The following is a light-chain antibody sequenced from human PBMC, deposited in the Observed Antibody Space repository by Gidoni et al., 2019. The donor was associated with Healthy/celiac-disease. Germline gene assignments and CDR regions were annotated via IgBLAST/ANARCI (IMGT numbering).Light chain of an antibody. CDR1: QSVLYSSKNKNY. Sequence: DIVMTQSPDSLAVSLGERATINCKSSQSVLYSSKNKNYLAWYQQKPGQPPKLLIYWASTRESGVPDRFRGSGSGTDFTLTISSLQAEDVAVYYCQVGFTFGPGTKVEIK. J-gene: IGKJ3*01. CDR3: QVGFT. V-gene: IGKV4-1*01. CDR2: WAS.